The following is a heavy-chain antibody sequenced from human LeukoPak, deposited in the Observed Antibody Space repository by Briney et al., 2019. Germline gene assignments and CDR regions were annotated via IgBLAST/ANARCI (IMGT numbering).Heavy chain of an antibody. D-gene: IGHD5-24*01. V-gene: IGHV3-23*01. Sequence: GGSLRLSCAASGFTFSSYSMNWVRQVPGKWLEWVSGISGSGGSIRYADSVKGRFIISRDNSKNTLYLQMNSLRAEDTAVYYCAKGGDGYNYHFDYWGQETLVTVSS. CDR3: AKGGDGYNYHFDY. J-gene: IGHJ4*02. CDR1: GFTFSSYS. CDR2: ISGSGGSI.